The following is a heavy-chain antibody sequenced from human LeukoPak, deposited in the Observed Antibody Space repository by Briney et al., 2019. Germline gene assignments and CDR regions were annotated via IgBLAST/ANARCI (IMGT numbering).Heavy chain of an antibody. J-gene: IGHJ4*02. CDR3: VRDRGDGYNQIDY. D-gene: IGHD5-24*01. V-gene: IGHV3-30*04. CDR1: GFTFSSYG. Sequence: GRSLRPSCAASGFTFSSYGLHWVRQAPGKGLECVAVISKDGSNEHYADPGKGRFTISRDNSKNTLYLQMNSLRTEDTAVYYCVRDRGDGYNQIDYWGQGTLSPSPQ. CDR2: ISKDGSNE.